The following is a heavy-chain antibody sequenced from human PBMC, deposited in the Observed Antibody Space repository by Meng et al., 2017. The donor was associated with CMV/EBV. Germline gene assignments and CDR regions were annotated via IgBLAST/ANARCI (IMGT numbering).Heavy chain of an antibody. CDR2: ISYDGSNN. J-gene: IGHJ4*02. CDR3: FRSGYYFDY. D-gene: IGHD3-22*01. Sequence: GGSLRLSCAASGFTFSSYAMHWVRQAPGKGLEWVAVISYDGSNNYYADSVKGRFTISRDNSKNTLYLQMNSLRAEDTAVYYCFRSGYYFDYWGQGTLVTVSS. CDR1: GFTFSSYA. V-gene: IGHV3-30*04.